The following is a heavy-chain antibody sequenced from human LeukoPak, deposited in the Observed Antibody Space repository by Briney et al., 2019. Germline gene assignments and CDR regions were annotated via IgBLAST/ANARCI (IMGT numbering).Heavy chain of an antibody. CDR2: IYYSGST. V-gene: IGHV4-39*01. D-gene: IGHD3-10*01. J-gene: IGHJ6*02. Sequence: SETLSLTCTVSGGSISSCSYYWGWIRQPPGKGLEWIGSIYYSGSTYYNPSLKSRVTISVDTSKNQFSLKLSSVTAADTAVYYCARSSGSLWSLGYYYGMDFWGQGTTVTVSS. CDR1: GGSISSCSYY. CDR3: ARSSGSLWSLGYYYGMDF.